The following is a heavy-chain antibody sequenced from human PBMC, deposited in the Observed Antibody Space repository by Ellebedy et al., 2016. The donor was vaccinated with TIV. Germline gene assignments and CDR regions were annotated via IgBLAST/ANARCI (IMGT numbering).Heavy chain of an antibody. J-gene: IGHJ1*01. CDR3: AKDMVREASLYFQH. CDR1: GFTFSSYE. D-gene: IGHD3-10*01. Sequence: GESLKISCAASGFTFSSYEVNWVRQAPGKGLEWVSSISSSSYIYYADSVKGRFTISRDNSKNTLFLQMNSLRVEDTAVYYCAKDMVREASLYFQHWGQGTLVTVSS. V-gene: IGHV3-21*01. CDR2: ISSSSYI.